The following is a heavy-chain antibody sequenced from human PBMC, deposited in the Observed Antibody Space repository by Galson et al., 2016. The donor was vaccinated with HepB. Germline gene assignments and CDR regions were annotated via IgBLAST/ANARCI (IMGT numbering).Heavy chain of an antibody. CDR2: INTNTGKP. D-gene: IGHD6-13*01. CDR1: GYTFTSYA. J-gene: IGHJ6*02. Sequence: SVKVSCKASGYTFTSYAMNWVRQAPGQGLEWMGWINTNTGKPTYAQGFTGRFVFSLDTSVSTAYLQISSLKAEDAAVYYCAREQAAAGTGFRAHYYDYGMDVWGQGATVTVSS. CDR3: AREQAAAGTGFRAHYYDYGMDV. V-gene: IGHV7-4-1*02.